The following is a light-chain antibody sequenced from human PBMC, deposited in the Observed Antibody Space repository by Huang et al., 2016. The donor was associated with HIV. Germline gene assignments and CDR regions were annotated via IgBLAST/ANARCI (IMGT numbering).Light chain of an antibody. V-gene: IGKV3D-15*01. CDR2: GAS. J-gene: IGKJ1*01. Sequence: IVMTQSPATLSVSPGERATLSCRASAGVSNNVAWYQQRPGQTPRLLIHGASTRNTGIPAKFSGRGSGTEFTLTITSLQPEDSAVYYCQQYNNWPPWTFGPGTQVEI. CDR3: QQYNNWPPWT. CDR1: AGVSNN.